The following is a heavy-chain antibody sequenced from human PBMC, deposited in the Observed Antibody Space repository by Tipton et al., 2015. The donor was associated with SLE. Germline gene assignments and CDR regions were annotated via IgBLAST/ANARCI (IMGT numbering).Heavy chain of an antibody. J-gene: IGHJ3*02. CDR3: AGDGSGYYGFDI. CDR2: IYHSGCT. Sequence: TLSLTCAVSGYSISSGYYWGWIRQPPGKGLEWIGSIYHSGCTYYNPSLKSRVTISVDTSKNQFSLKLSSVTAADTAVYYCAGDGSGYYGFDIWGQGAMVTVSS. V-gene: IGHV4-38-2*01. CDR1: GYSISSGYY. D-gene: IGHD3-22*01.